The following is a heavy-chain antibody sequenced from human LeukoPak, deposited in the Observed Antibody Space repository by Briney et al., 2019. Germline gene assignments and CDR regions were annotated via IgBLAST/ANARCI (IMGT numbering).Heavy chain of an antibody. V-gene: IGHV3-11*04. D-gene: IGHD3-10*01. CDR1: GFTFSDYY. CDR2: ISSSGSTI. Sequence: GGSLRLSCAASGFTFSDYYMSWIRQAPGKGLEWVSYISSSGSTIYYADSVKGRFTISRDNAKNSLYLQVNSLRAEDTAVYYCARDRVRGVIEGSPYYMDVWGKGTTVTVSS. J-gene: IGHJ6*03. CDR3: ARDRVRGVIEGSPYYMDV.